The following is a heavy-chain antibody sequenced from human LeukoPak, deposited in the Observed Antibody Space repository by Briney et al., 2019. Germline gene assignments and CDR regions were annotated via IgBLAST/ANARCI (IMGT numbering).Heavy chain of an antibody. Sequence: SETLSLTWTVSGGSIGSSSYYWGWIRQPPGKGLEWIGSIYYSGSTNYNPSLKSRVTISVDTSKNQFSLKLSSVTAADTAVYYCARQGIRYYSNPLLDYYMDVWGKGTTVTVSS. CDR2: IYYSGST. D-gene: IGHD4-11*01. CDR1: GGSIGSSSYY. CDR3: ARQGIRYYSNPLLDYYMDV. J-gene: IGHJ6*03. V-gene: IGHV4-39*01.